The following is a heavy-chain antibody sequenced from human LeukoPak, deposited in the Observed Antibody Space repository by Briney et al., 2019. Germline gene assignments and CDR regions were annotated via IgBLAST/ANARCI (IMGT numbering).Heavy chain of an antibody. CDR3: ARAIPKYYDSSGYYSHLGYYYYTDV. D-gene: IGHD3-22*01. J-gene: IGHJ6*03. CDR2: INHSGST. Sequence: SETLSLTCAVYGGSFSGYYWSWIRQPPGKGLEWIGEINHSGSTNYNPSLKSRVTISVDTSKNQFSLKLSSVTAADTAVYYCARAIPKYYDSSGYYSHLGYYYYTDVWGKGTTVTVSS. CDR1: GGSFSGYY. V-gene: IGHV4-34*01.